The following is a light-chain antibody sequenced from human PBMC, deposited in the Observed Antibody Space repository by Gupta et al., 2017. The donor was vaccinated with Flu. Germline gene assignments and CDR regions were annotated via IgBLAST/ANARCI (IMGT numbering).Light chain of an antibody. CDR3: GVDDDSRDDHYV. J-gene: IGLJ1*01. V-gene: IGLV1-44*01. CDR2: SNN. CDR1: SSNIGRTT. Sequence: SVLTQPPSVSGTPGQYLIISCSGDSSNIGRTTVNWYQQLPGSAPNLIIHSNNVRRSGVADRFSGSRSGSSASLAISSLQAGEEAYYYCGVDDDSRDDHYVFGTGTEITV.